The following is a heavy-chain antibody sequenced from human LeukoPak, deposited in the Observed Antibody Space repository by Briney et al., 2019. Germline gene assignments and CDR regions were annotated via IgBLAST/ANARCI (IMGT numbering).Heavy chain of an antibody. CDR1: GFTFTTYW. J-gene: IGHJ6*03. Sequence: VESLRLSCAASGFTFTTYWMTWVRQAPGKGLEWVANINQDGTEKYYVDSVKGRFTISRDNAKNSLYLQMSSLRAEDTAVYFCAGLRRAYYYYMDVWGKGTTVTVSS. V-gene: IGHV3-7*01. CDR2: INQDGTEK. CDR3: AGLRRAYYYYMDV.